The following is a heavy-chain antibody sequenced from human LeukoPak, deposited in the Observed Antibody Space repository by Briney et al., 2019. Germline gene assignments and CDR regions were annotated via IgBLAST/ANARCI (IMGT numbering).Heavy chain of an antibody. V-gene: IGHV4-34*01. CDR2: INHSGST. CDR1: GGSFSGYY. J-gene: IGHJ4*02. Sequence: SETLSLTCAVYGGSFSGYYWSWIRQPPGKGLEWIGEINHSGSTNYNPSLKSRVTISVDTSKNQFSLKLSSVTAADTAVYYCARGFYDTSAYYYGIFDYWGQGTVVTVSS. CDR3: ARGFYDTSAYYYGIFDY. D-gene: IGHD3-22*01.